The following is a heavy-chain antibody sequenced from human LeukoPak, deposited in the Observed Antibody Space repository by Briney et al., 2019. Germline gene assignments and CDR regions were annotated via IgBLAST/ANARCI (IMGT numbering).Heavy chain of an antibody. D-gene: IGHD6-19*01. CDR1: GGSFSGYY. CDR3: ARGQWLVTRTFDY. Sequence: SETLSLTCAVYGGSFSGYYWSWIRQPPGKGLEWIGEINHSGSTNYNPSLKSRVTISVDTSKNQFSLKLSSVTAADTAVYYCARGQWLVTRTFDYWGQGTLVTVSS. CDR2: INHSGST. J-gene: IGHJ4*02. V-gene: IGHV4-34*01.